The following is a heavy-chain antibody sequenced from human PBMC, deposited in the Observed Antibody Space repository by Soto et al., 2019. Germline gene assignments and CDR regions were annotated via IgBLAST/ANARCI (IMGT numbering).Heavy chain of an antibody. J-gene: IGHJ4*02. D-gene: IGHD5-12*01. V-gene: IGHV6-1*01. CDR2: TYYRSKWNN. CDR3: ARGKDGSIDY. Sequence: QVQLQQSGPGLVKPSQTLSLTCAISGDSVSSTSDTWNWIRQSPSRGLEWLGRTYYRSKWNNEYTVSVKSRITINPDTSKNPFSLQLNSVTPEDTAVYYCARGKDGSIDYWGQGTLVTVSS. CDR1: GDSVSSTSDT.